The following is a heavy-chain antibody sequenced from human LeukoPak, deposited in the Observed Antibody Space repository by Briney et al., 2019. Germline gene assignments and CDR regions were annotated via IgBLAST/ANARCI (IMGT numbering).Heavy chain of an antibody. Sequence: ASVKVSCKASGYTFTSYDINWVRQATGQGLEWMGWMNPNSGNTGYAQKFQGRVTMTRNTSISTVYMELRSLRSDETAVYYCARGGQLELRGGHYYYGMDVWGQGTRVTV. D-gene: IGHD1-7*01. CDR1: GYTFTSYD. CDR2: MNPNSGNT. J-gene: IGHJ6*02. CDR3: ARGGQLELRGGHYYYGMDV. V-gene: IGHV1-8*01.